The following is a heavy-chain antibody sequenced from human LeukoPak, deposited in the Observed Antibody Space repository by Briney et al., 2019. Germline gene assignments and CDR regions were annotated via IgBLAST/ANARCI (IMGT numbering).Heavy chain of an antibody. CDR3: ARAQYSSSCDL. CDR1: GGSFSGYY. Sequence: SETLSLTCAVYGGSFSGYYWSWIRQPPVKGLEWIGEINHSGSTNYNPSLKSRVTISVDTSKNQFSLRLSSVTAADTAVYYCARAQYSSSCDLWGQGTLVTVSS. CDR2: INHSGST. J-gene: IGHJ5*02. V-gene: IGHV4-34*01. D-gene: IGHD6-13*01.